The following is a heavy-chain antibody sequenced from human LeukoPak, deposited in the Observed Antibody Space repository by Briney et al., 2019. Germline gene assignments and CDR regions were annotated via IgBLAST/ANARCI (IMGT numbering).Heavy chain of an antibody. CDR3: AKDTGGYCSGGSCYYYYGMDV. CDR1: GFTFSSYG. J-gene: IGHJ6*02. D-gene: IGHD2-15*01. CDR2: ISYDGSNK. Sequence: GRSLRLSCAASGFTFSSYGMHWVRQAPGKGLEWVAVISYDGSNKYYADSVKGRFTISRDNSKNTLYLQMNSLRAEDTAVYYCAKDTGGYCSGGSCYYYYGMDVWGQGTTVTVSS. V-gene: IGHV3-30*18.